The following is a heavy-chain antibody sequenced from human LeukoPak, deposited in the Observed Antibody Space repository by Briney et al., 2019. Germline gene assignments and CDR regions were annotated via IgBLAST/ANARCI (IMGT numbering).Heavy chain of an antibody. D-gene: IGHD6-19*01. CDR2: IYPGDSDT. CDR1: GYSFTSYW. CDR3: ARQWGSSGRFYFDY. J-gene: IGHJ4*02. Sequence: GESLKISCKGSGYSFTSYWIGWVRQLPGKGLGWMGIIYPGDSDTRYSTSFQGQVTTSADTTTSTAYLQWSSLKASDTAMYYCARQWGSSGRFYFDYWGQGTLVTVSS. V-gene: IGHV5-51*01.